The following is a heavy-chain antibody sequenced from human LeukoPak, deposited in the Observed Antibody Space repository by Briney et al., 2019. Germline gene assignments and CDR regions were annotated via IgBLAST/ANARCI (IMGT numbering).Heavy chain of an antibody. V-gene: IGHV3-30*02. Sequence: GGSLRLSCAASGFTFSSYGIHWVRQAPGKGLEWVSFIRYDGTYKYYADSVKGRFTISRDNSKSTLYLQMNGLRAEDTAVYYCARERGGITMIVALFDYWGQGTLVTVSS. D-gene: IGHD3-22*01. CDR1: GFTFSSYG. J-gene: IGHJ4*02. CDR2: IRYDGTYK. CDR3: ARERGGITMIVALFDY.